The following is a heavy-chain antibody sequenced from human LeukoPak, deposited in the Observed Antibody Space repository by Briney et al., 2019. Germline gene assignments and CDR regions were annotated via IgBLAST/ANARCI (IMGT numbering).Heavy chain of an antibody. D-gene: IGHD2-15*01. J-gene: IGHJ4*02. CDR2: ISNSGST. Sequence: PSETLSLTCTVSGGPISSYYWSWIRQPPGKGLEWIGYISNSGSTNYNPSLKSRVTISVDTSKNQFSLKLSSVTAADTAVYFCARLSLRDYLDYWGQGALVTVSS. CDR1: GGPISSYY. CDR3: ARLSLRDYLDY. V-gene: IGHV4-59*08.